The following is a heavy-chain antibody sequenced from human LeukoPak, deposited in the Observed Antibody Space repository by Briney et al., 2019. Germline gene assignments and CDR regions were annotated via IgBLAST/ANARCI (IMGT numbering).Heavy chain of an antibody. V-gene: IGHV3-20*04. CDR3: ARGYCSGGSCLGFNY. D-gene: IGHD2-15*01. CDR1: GFTFDDYG. Sequence: GGSLRLSCAASGFTFDDYGMSWVRQAPGKGLEWVSGINWNGGSTGYADSVKGRFTISRDNAKNSLYLQMNSLRAEDTALYYCARGYCSGGSCLGFNYWGQGTLVTVSS. CDR2: INWNGGST. J-gene: IGHJ4*02.